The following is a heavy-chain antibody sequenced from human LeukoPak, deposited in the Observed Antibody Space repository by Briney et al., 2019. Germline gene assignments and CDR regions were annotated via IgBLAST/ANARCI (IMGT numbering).Heavy chain of an antibody. CDR3: ARVGYYYGSGSYPHHDAFDI. CDR2: IKQDGSEK. Sequence: PGGSLRLSCAASGFTFSSYWMSWVRQAPGKGLEWVANIKQDGSEKYYVDSVKGRFTISRDNAKNSLYLQMNSLRAEDTAVYYCARVGYYYGSGSYPHHDAFDIWGQGTMVTVSS. J-gene: IGHJ3*02. CDR1: GFTFSSYW. V-gene: IGHV3-7*01. D-gene: IGHD3-10*01.